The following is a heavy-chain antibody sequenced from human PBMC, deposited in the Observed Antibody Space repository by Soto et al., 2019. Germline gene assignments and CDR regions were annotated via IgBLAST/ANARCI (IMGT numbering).Heavy chain of an antibody. Sequence: GSLRLSCAASGFTFSTYTMSWVRQAPGKGLEWVSAISGSGGSPSYADSVQGRFTISRDNPKNTLYLQMNSLRVEDTAMYYCAKAGCSTTKCYVPDYCGQGTLVTVSS. D-gene: IGHD2-2*01. CDR3: AKAGCSTTKCYVPDY. V-gene: IGHV3-23*01. CDR2: ISGSGGSP. CDR1: GFTFSTYT. J-gene: IGHJ4*02.